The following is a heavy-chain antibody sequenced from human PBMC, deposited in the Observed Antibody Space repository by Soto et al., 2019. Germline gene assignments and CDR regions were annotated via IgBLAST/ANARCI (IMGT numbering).Heavy chain of an antibody. Sequence: SETLSLTCTVSGGSISSGGYYWSWIRQHPGKGLEWIGYIYYSGSTYYNPSLKSRVTISVDTSKNQFSLKLSSVTAADTAVYYCARTLRFLEWLHTPPHYGMDVWGQGTTVTVSS. D-gene: IGHD3-3*01. CDR1: GGSISSGGYY. V-gene: IGHV4-31*03. CDR2: IYYSGST. CDR3: ARTLRFLEWLHTPPHYGMDV. J-gene: IGHJ6*02.